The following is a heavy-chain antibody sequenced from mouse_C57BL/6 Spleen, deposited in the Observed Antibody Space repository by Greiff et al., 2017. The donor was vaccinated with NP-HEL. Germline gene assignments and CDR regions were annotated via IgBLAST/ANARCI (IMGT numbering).Heavy chain of an antibody. V-gene: IGHV1-52*01. Sequence: QVQLQQPGAELVRPGSSVKLSCKASGYTFTSYWMHWVKQRPIQGLEWIGNIDPSDSETHYNQKFKDKATLTVDKSSSTAYMQLSSLTSEDSAVYYCARPFSYYGSSYWYFDVWGTGTTVTVSS. D-gene: IGHD1-1*01. CDR3: ARPFSYYGSSYWYFDV. CDR2: IDPSDSET. J-gene: IGHJ1*03. CDR1: GYTFTSYW.